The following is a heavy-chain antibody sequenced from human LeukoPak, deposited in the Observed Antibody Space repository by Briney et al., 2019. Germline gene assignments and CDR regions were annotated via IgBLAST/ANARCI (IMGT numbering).Heavy chain of an antibody. CDR2: ISSSSSYI. Sequence: PGGSLRLSCAASGFTFSSYSMNWVRQAPGKGLEWVSSISSSSSYIYYADSVKGRFTISRDNAKNSLYLQMNSLRAEDTAAYYCARDRRTVTINWFDPWGQGTLVTVSS. CDR1: GFTFSSYS. D-gene: IGHD4-11*01. CDR3: ARDRRTVTINWFDP. J-gene: IGHJ5*02. V-gene: IGHV3-21*01.